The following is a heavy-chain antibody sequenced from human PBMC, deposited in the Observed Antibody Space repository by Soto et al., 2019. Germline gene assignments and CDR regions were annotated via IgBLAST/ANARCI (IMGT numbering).Heavy chain of an antibody. V-gene: IGHV4-30-2*01. D-gene: IGHD6-19*01. Sequence: QLQLQESGSGLVKPSQTLSLTCAVSGGSISSGGYSWSWIRQPPGKGLEWIGYIYHSGSTYYNPSLTSRVTISVDRSKNQFALKLSSVTAADTAVYYCARAGGLGAVAADSWGQGTLVTVSS. CDR3: ARAGGLGAVAADS. J-gene: IGHJ4*02. CDR2: IYHSGST. CDR1: GGSISSGGYS.